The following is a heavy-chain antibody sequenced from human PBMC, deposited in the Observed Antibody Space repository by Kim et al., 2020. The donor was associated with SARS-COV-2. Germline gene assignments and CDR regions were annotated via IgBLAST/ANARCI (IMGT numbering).Heavy chain of an antibody. CDR3: ARGGGSYFFSLDY. J-gene: IGHJ4*02. D-gene: IGHD1-26*01. V-gene: IGHV3-30*01. Sequence: YAASGKGRFTISRDNSKNTLYLQMNSLRAEDTAVYYCARGGGSYFFSLDYWGQGTLVTVSS.